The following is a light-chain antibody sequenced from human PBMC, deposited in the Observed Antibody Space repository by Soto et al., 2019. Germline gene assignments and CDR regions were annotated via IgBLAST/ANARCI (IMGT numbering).Light chain of an antibody. V-gene: IGKV3-20*01. J-gene: IGKJ4*01. CDR1: QSVGNNF. Sequence: EIVLTQSPGTLSLSPGERATLSCRASQSVGNNFLGWYQQKPGQPPRLLVFHASTRATGIPDRFSGGGSGADFTLTISRLEPEDFAVYYCHQYATSPLTFGSGTKVEIK. CDR2: HAS. CDR3: HQYATSPLT.